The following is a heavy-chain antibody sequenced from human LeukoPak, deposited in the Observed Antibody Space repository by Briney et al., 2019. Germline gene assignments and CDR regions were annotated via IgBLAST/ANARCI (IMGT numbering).Heavy chain of an antibody. V-gene: IGHV1-8*01. J-gene: IGHJ6*02. CDR1: GYTFTSYD. Sequence: EASVKVSCKASGYTFTSYDINWVRQATGQGLEWMGWMNPNSGNTGYAQKFQGGVTMTRNTSISTAYMELSSLRSEDTAVYYCAGGRRYDFWSGLRPITPYYYYYGMDVWGQGTTVTVSS. D-gene: IGHD3-3*01. CDR3: AGGRRYDFWSGLRPITPYYYYYGMDV. CDR2: MNPNSGNT.